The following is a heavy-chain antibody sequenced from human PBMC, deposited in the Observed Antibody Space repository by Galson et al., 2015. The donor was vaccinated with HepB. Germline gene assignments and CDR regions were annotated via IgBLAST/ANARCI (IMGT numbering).Heavy chain of an antibody. CDR3: AKESHYYGSGAFPYYFDY. CDR1: GFTFSSYA. J-gene: IGHJ4*02. Sequence: SLRLSCAASGFTFSSYAMHWVRQAPGKGLEWVAVISYDGSNKYYADSVKGRFTISRDNSKNTLYLQMNSLRAEDTAVYYCAKESHYYGSGAFPYYFDYWGQGTLVTVSS. D-gene: IGHD3-10*01. V-gene: IGHV3-30*04. CDR2: ISYDGSNK.